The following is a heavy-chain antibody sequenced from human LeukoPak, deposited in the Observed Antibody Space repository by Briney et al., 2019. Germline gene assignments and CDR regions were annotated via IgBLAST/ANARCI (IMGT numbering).Heavy chain of an antibody. CDR3: ATDGGLGRYYYH. V-gene: IGHV1-24*01. J-gene: IGHJ1*01. CDR1: GFTLSQLA. CDR2: FDPEDGET. Sequence: ASVKVPCKVSGFTLSQLAMHWVRQAPGKGLEWMGGFDPEDGETIYAPEFQGRVSMTEDRSTDTAYMGLSSLRSEDTAMYYCATDGGLGRYYYHWGQGTLVTVSS. D-gene: IGHD3-10*01.